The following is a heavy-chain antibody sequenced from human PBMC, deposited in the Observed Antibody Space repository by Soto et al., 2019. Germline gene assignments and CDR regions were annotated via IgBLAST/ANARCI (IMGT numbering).Heavy chain of an antibody. CDR2: IYYSGST. J-gene: IGHJ6*02. D-gene: IGHD6-13*01. V-gene: IGHV4-59*01. CDR3: ARDLVVETGIAAAGYYYYYYGMDV. Sequence: NPSETLSLTCTVSGGSISSYYWSWIRQPPGKGLEWIGYIYYSGSTNYNPSLKSRVTISVDTSKNQFSLKLSSVTAADTAVYYCARDLVVETGIAAAGYYYYYYGMDVWGQGTTVTVSS. CDR1: GGSISSYY.